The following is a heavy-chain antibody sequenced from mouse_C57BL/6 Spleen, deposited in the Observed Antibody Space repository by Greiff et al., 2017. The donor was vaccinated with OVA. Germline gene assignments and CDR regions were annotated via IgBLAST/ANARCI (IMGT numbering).Heavy chain of an antibody. D-gene: IGHD3-1*01. J-gene: IGHJ1*03. Sequence: VQLQQPGAELVKPGASVKLSCKASGYTFTSYWMQWVKQRPGQGLEWIGEIDPSDSYTNYNQKFKGKATLTVDTSSSTAYMQLSSLTSEDSAVYYCARGATDWYFDVWGTGTTVTVSS. CDR2: IDPSDSYT. V-gene: IGHV1-50*01. CDR3: ARGATDWYFDV. CDR1: GYTFTSYW.